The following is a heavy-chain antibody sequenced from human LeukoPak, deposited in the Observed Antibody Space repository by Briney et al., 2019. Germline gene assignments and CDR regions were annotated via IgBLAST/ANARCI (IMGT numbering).Heavy chain of an antibody. CDR1: GFTFSDYY. J-gene: IGHJ3*02. CDR2: ISSSGYTI. V-gene: IGHV3-11*04. Sequence: GGSLRLSCAASGFTFSDYYMSWIRQAPGKGLEWLSYISSSGYTIYYADSVKGRFTISRDNAYNSLYLQMNSLRAEDTAVYYCARYCSSTSCYSPSDVYDIWGQGTMVTVSS. CDR3: ARYCSSTSCYSPSDVYDI. D-gene: IGHD2-2*01.